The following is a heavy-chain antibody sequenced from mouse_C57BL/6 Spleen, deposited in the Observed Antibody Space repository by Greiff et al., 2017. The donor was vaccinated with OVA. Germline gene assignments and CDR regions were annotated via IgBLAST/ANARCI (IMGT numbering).Heavy chain of an antibody. D-gene: IGHD2-5*01. CDR1: GYTFTSYW. V-gene: IGHV1-5*01. Sequence: VQLQQSGTVLARPGASVKMSCKTSGYTFTSYWMHWVKQRPGQGLEWIWAIFPGNSDTSYNQKFKGKAKLTAVTSASTAYMELSSLTNEDSAVYYCTRWGSNYAYYFDYWGQGTTLTVSS. J-gene: IGHJ2*01. CDR3: TRWGSNYAYYFDY. CDR2: IFPGNSDT.